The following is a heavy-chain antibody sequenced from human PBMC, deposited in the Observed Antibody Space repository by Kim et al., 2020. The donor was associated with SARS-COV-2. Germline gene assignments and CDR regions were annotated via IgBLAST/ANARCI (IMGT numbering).Heavy chain of an antibody. D-gene: IGHD3-16*02. CDR1: GFTFDDYA. Sequence: GGSLRLSCAASGFTFDDYAMHWVRQAPGKGLEWVSGISWNSGSIGYADSVKGRFTISRDNAKNSLYLQMNSLRAEDTALYYCAKEKRHDYVWGSYRPLGENYYYYGMDVWGQGTTVTVSS. CDR2: ISWNSGSI. CDR3: AKEKRHDYVWGSYRPLGENYYYYGMDV. V-gene: IGHV3-9*01. J-gene: IGHJ6*02.